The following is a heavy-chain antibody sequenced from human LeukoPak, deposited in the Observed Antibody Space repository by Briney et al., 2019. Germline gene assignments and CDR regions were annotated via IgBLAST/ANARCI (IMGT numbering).Heavy chain of an antibody. CDR1: GYSISSGYY. CDR3: AGVLRFLEWLPAFDY. D-gene: IGHD3-3*01. V-gene: IGHV4-38-2*01. J-gene: IGHJ4*02. Sequence: SETLSLTCAVSGYSISSGYYWGWIRQPPGKGLEWIGSIYHSGSTYYNPSLKSRVTISVDTSKNQFSLKLSFVTAADTAVYYCAGVLRFLEWLPAFDYWGQGTLVTVSS. CDR2: IYHSGST.